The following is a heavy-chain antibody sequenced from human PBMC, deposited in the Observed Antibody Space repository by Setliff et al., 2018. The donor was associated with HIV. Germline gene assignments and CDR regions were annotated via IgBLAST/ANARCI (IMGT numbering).Heavy chain of an antibody. Sequence: ASVKVSCKASGYSFTNHAVQWVRQAPGQGLEWMGWINAGNGSTKYSQKFQGRVTITRNTSITTAYMELSSLRSEDTAIYYCARGRGPSRFDYWGQGTLVTVSS. CDR3: ARGRGPSRFDY. V-gene: IGHV1-3*01. J-gene: IGHJ4*01. CDR2: INAGNGST. CDR1: GYSFTNHA.